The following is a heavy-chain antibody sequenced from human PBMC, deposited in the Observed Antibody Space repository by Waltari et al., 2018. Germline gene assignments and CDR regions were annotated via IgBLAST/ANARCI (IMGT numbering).Heavy chain of an antibody. Sequence: EVQLVESGGGLVRPGGSLSLSCEASAFAFSSYTMNWVRQAPGKGLEWVSSISSTGNYKYYADSVKGRFTISRDNAKNSLFLQMTSLRAEDTAVYYCASWGVLGNIFDYWGQGTLVTVSS. CDR2: ISSTGNYK. CDR1: AFAFSSYT. CDR3: ASWGVLGNIFDY. D-gene: IGHD2-8*02. V-gene: IGHV3-21*01. J-gene: IGHJ4*02.